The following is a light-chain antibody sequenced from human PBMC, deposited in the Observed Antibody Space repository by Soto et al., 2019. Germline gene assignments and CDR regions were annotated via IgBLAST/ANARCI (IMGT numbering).Light chain of an antibody. Sequence: QSALTQPASVSGSPGQSVTISCTGTSSDVGAYKYVSWYQKHPGKAPKLMSYGVSNRPSGVSNRFSGSKSGNTAFLTISVLQPEDEADYYCSSFTGPTTLEVFGTGTKVTVL. V-gene: IGLV2-14*03. CDR2: GVS. CDR1: SSDVGAYKY. J-gene: IGLJ1*01. CDR3: SSFTGPTTLEV.